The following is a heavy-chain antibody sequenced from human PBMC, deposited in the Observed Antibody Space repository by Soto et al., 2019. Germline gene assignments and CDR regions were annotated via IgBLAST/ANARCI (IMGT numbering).Heavy chain of an antibody. D-gene: IGHD5-18*01. CDR1: GFTFSSYA. V-gene: IGHV3-30-3*01. J-gene: IGHJ5*02. CDR2: ISYDGSNK. Sequence: QVQLVESGGGVVQPGRSLRLSCAASGFTFSSYAMHWVRQVPGKGLGGVAVISYDGSNKYYADSVKGRFTISRDNSKNTLYLQMNSLRAEDTAVYYCAREKVELWSPRHWFDPWGQGTLVTVSS. CDR3: AREKVELWSPRHWFDP.